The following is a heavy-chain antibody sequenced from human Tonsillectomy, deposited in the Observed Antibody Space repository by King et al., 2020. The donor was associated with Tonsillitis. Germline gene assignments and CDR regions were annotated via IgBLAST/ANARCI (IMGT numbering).Heavy chain of an antibody. CDR2: IYYSGSP. CDR1: GGAISSSSYY. V-gene: IGHV4-39*01. D-gene: IGHD3-9*01. Sequence: QLQESGPGLVKPSETLSLTCIVSGGAISSSSYYWGWIRQPPGEGLEWIGTIYYSGSPYHNPFHKSRVTISVDTSRNQFSLRLSSVTAADTALYYGAGGYDTRADRWFDPWGQGTLVTVSS. J-gene: IGHJ5*02. CDR3: AGGYDTRADRWFDP.